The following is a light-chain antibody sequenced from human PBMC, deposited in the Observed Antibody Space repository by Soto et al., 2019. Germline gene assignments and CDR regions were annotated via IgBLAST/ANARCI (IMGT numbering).Light chain of an antibody. J-gene: IGKJ1*01. CDR1: QSISDS. V-gene: IGKV1-5*01. Sequence: DIQMTQSPSTLSASLVYRFTITCLASQSISDSLAWYQQKPGKAPYLLISDASSLERGVPSRFSGSGSGTEFTLTISSMQPGDFATYYCQQYNGYSRTFGQGTKVDI. CDR2: DAS. CDR3: QQYNGYSRT.